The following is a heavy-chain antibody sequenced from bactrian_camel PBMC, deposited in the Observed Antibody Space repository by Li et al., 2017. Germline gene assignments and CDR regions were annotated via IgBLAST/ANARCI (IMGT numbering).Heavy chain of an antibody. J-gene: IGHJ6*01. D-gene: IGHD6*01. CDR2: IDSDGET. CDR3: AADQSQRCDSWSRSAFRY. V-gene: IGHV3S53*01. CDR1: GYTYSGCC. Sequence: VQLVESGGGSVQAGGSLRLSCAASGYTYSGCCMAWYRQRPGKEREGVASIDSDGETTYADSVKGRFTISRDNAKNSVYLQMNSLKPEDTATYYCAADQSQRCDSWSRSAFRYWGQGTQVTVS.